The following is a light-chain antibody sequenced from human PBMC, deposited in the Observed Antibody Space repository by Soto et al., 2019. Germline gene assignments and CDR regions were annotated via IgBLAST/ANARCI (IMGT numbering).Light chain of an antibody. CDR3: SSYTSRAWV. CDR2: EVS. V-gene: IGLV2-14*01. Sequence: QSALTQPASVSGSPGQSITISCTGTSSDVGGYNYVSWYQQHPGKAPKLMIYEVSNRPSGVSNRFSGSKSGNTASLTISGLQAEDEADYYCSSYTSRAWVFGGGTKLPVL. CDR1: SSDVGGYNY. J-gene: IGLJ3*02.